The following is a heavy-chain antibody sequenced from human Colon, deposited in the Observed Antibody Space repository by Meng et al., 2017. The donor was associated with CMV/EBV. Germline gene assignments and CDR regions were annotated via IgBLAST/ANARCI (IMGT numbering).Heavy chain of an antibody. CDR3: ARSWSGYTYYFDY. J-gene: IGHJ4*02. CDR2: ISSSSSYI. D-gene: IGHD3-3*01. V-gene: IGHV3-21*01. CDR1: GFPFSSSS. Sequence: GESLKISCEASGFPFSSSSMNWVRQAPGKGLEWVSSISSSSSYIYYADSVKGRFTISRDNAKNSLYLQMNSLRAEDTAVYYCARSWSGYTYYFDYWGQGTLVTVSS.